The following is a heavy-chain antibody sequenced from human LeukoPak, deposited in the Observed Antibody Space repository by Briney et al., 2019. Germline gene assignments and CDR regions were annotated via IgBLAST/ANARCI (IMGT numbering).Heavy chain of an antibody. D-gene: IGHD6-19*01. CDR3: ARDKYSSGWYPGLAFDY. Sequence: GGSLRLSCAASGFTFSSYWMHWVRQAPGKGLVWVSRINSDGSSTSYADSVKGRFTISRDNAKNSLYLQMSSLRAEDTAVYYCARDKYSSGWYPGLAFDYWGQGTLVTVSS. CDR2: INSDGSST. J-gene: IGHJ4*02. V-gene: IGHV3-74*01. CDR1: GFTFSSYW.